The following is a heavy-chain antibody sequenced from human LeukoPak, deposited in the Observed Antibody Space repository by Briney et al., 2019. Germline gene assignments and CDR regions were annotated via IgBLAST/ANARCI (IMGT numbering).Heavy chain of an antibody. J-gene: IGHJ4*02. D-gene: IGHD6-13*01. CDR3: ARARSSWRAYDY. Sequence: GGSLRLSGAASGFTFSSYSMNWVRQAPGKGLEWVSSISSSSSYIYYADSVKGRFTISKANAKNSLYLQMNRLRAEDTAVYYCARARSSWRAYDYWGQGTLVTVSS. CDR1: GFTFSSYS. CDR2: ISSSSSYI. V-gene: IGHV3-21*01.